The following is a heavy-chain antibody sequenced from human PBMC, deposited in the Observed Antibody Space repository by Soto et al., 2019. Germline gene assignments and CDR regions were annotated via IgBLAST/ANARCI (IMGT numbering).Heavy chain of an antibody. J-gene: IGHJ5*02. CDR3: ALIRIRQVWLNDGPFDP. CDR1: GFSRSNARMG. Sequence: SGPTLVNPTETLTLTCTVSGFSRSNARMGVSWIRQPPGKALEWLAHIFSNDEKSYSTSLKSRLTISKDTSKSQVVLTMTNIDPLDTAKHSRALIRIRQVWLNDGPFDPWGQGTLVTVSS. D-gene: IGHD5-18*01. CDR2: IFSNDEK. V-gene: IGHV2-26*01.